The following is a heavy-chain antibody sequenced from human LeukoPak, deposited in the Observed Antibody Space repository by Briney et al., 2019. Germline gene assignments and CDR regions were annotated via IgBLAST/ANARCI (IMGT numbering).Heavy chain of an antibody. Sequence: KPSETLSLTCTVSGGSIGSHYWSWIRQPPGKGLEWIGYVFYSGTTNYNPSLKSRVTISVDTSKNQFPLKLSSVTAADTAVYYCATDYYDSRGEAFDIWGLGTMVTVSS. V-gene: IGHV4-59*11. D-gene: IGHD3-22*01. CDR1: GGSIGSHY. J-gene: IGHJ3*02. CDR3: ATDYYDSRGEAFDI. CDR2: VFYSGTT.